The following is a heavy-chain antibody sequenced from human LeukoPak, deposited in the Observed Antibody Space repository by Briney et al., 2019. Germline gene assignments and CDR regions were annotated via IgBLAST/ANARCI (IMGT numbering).Heavy chain of an antibody. CDR1: GYTFATYG. Sequence: ASVKVSCKASGYTFATYGFCWVRQAPGHGLEWMGWISANSGKTDYAQKFQGRVTMTTDTSTTTAYMELRRLRPDDTALYFCAKVAGDRMDHWGQGTLLTVSS. V-gene: IGHV1-18*01. D-gene: IGHD6-13*01. CDR2: ISANSGKT. J-gene: IGHJ4*02. CDR3: AKVAGDRMDH.